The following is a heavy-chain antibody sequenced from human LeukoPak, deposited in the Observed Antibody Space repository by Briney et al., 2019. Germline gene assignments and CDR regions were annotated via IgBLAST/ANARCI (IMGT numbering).Heavy chain of an antibody. V-gene: IGHV4-39*01. D-gene: IGHD4-17*01. CDR1: GGSISSDNYY. Sequence: SETLSLTCTVSGGSISSDNYYWGWIRQPPGKGLGWIGSIYYSGTTYYNPSLKSRVTISVDTSKNQFSLKLSSVTAADTARYYCARGLDYDWFDPWGQGTLVTVSS. CDR2: IYYSGTT. CDR3: ARGLDYDWFDP. J-gene: IGHJ5*02.